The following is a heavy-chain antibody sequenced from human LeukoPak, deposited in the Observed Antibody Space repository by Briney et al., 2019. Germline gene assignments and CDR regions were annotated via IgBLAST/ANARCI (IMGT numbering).Heavy chain of an antibody. CDR2: ISAYNGNT. CDR3: ARDLLAAGIRLPAVDY. Sequence: ASVKVSCKASGYTFTSYGISLVRQAPGQGLEWMGWISAYNGNTNYAQKLQGRVTMTTDTSTSTAYMELRSLRSDDTAVYYCARDLLAAGIRLPAVDYWGQGTLVTVSS. CDR1: GYTFTSYG. D-gene: IGHD6-25*01. V-gene: IGHV1-18*01. J-gene: IGHJ4*02.